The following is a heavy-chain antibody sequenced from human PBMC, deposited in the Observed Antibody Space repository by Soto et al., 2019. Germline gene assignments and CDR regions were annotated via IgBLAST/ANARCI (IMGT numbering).Heavy chain of an antibody. D-gene: IGHD3-9*01. CDR2: INAGNGNT. CDR1: GYTFTSYA. CDR3: ARELRYFDWLLPNDAFDI. J-gene: IGHJ3*02. V-gene: IGHV1-3*01. Sequence: GASVKVSCKASGYTFTSYAMHWVRQAPGQRLEWMGWINAGNGNTKYSQKFQGRVTITRDTSASTAYMDLSSLKSEDTAVYYCARELRYFDWLLPNDAFDIWGQGTMVTVSS.